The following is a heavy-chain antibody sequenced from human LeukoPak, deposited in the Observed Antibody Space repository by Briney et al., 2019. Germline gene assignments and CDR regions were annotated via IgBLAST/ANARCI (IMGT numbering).Heavy chain of an antibody. CDR2: IYSGGNT. CDR3: AKDLYDILTGSVFDY. Sequence: GGSLRLSCVASGFTVSTNYMSWVRQAPGKGLEWVSFIYSGGNTFYAGSVKGRFTISRDNSKNTLYLQMNSLRAEDTAVYYCAKDLYDILTGSVFDYWGQGTLVTVSS. CDR1: GFTVSTNY. J-gene: IGHJ4*02. V-gene: IGHV3-66*01. D-gene: IGHD3-9*01.